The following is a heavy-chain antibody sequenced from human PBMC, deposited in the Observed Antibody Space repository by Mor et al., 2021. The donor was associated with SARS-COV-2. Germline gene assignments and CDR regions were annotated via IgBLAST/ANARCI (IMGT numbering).Heavy chain of an antibody. CDR3: ARVYSNVYSGRPGG. D-gene: IGHD1-26*01. CDR2: ISSSSSYI. Sequence: SISSSSSYIYYSDSVKGRFTISRDNAKNSLYLQMNSLRAEDTAVYYCARVYSNVYSGRPGGWGQGTLVTVSS. J-gene: IGHJ4*02. V-gene: IGHV3-21*01.